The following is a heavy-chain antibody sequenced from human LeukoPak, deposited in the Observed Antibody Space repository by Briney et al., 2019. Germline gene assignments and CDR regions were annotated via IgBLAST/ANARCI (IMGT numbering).Heavy chain of an antibody. Sequence: SETLSLTCTVSGGSISSYYWSWIRQPPGKGLEWIGYMYYSGSTKYNPSLKSRVTISGDTSKNQFSLKLISVTAADAAVYYCAGHDYYGSGSYRWGQGTLVTVSS. J-gene: IGHJ5*02. CDR3: AGHDYYGSGSYR. CDR1: GGSISSYY. D-gene: IGHD3-10*01. V-gene: IGHV4-59*08. CDR2: MYYSGST.